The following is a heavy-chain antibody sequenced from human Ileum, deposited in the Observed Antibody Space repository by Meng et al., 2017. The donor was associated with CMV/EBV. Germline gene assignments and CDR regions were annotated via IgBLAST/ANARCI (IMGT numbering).Heavy chain of an antibody. Sequence: GGSLRLSCAASGFTFSSYGMHWVRQAPGKGLEWVSSISSSSSYIYYADSVKGRFTISRDNAKNSLYLQMNSLRAEDTAVYYCARGFYDSSGYSRYNWFDPWGQGTLVTVSS. J-gene: IGHJ5*02. CDR2: ISSSSSYI. CDR1: GFTFSSYG. V-gene: IGHV3-21*01. D-gene: IGHD3-22*01. CDR3: ARGFYDSSGYSRYNWFDP.